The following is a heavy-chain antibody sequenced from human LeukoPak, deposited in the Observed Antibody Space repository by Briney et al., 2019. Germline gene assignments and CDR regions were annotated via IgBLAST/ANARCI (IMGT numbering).Heavy chain of an antibody. Sequence: SETLSLTCAVYGGSFSGYYWSWIRQPPGKGLEWIGEINHSGSTNYNPSLKSRVTISVDTSKNQFSLNLSSVTAADTAVYYCARGRGAAAGIGVRSWFDPWGQGTLVTVSS. V-gene: IGHV4-34*01. D-gene: IGHD6-13*01. CDR1: GGSFSGYY. CDR2: INHSGST. CDR3: ARGRGAAAGIGVRSWFDP. J-gene: IGHJ5*02.